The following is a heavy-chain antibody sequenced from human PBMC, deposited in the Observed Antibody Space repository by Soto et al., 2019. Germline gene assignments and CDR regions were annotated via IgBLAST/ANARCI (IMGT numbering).Heavy chain of an antibody. CDR2: IYFTGTT. J-gene: IGHJ5*02. CDR3: ARFDYGDFRNWFDP. CDR1: DGSISSGGYS. Sequence: PRSLTCTVSDGSISSGGYSWCWIRQYPGKGLDWIGYIYFTGTTYYSPSLNRRVTIPVDTSKNQFSLKRGSVTAADTAVYYCARFDYGDFRNWFDPFGQGTLVTVSS. D-gene: IGHD4-17*01. V-gene: IGHV4-31*03.